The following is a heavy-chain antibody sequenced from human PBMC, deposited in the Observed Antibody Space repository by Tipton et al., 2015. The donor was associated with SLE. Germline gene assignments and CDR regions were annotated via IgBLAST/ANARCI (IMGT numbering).Heavy chain of an antibody. Sequence: QSGAEVKKAGESLKISCKGSGYSFTSYWIGWVRQMPGKGLEWMGITYPGDSDTSYSPSFQGQLTIAADKSTSTAYLQWSSLKASDTAMYYCARTYVLWSGPDLWGRGTLVTVSS. CDR1: GYSFTSYW. J-gene: IGHJ2*01. D-gene: IGHD3/OR15-3a*01. CDR2: TYPGDSDT. V-gene: IGHV5-51*03. CDR3: ARTYVLWSGPDL.